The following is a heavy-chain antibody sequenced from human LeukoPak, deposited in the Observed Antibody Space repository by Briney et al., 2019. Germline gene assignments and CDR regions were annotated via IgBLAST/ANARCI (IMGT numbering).Heavy chain of an antibody. Sequence: GGSLRLSCTASIRTYRIYWMSCVRQTPGKGLEWVAIILQDGSEKHYVASVKGRFTISRNNAKNSVYLQMNVPRDEDTDVYYCARVGAYNSSTPAGLWGQGTLVTVSS. J-gene: IGHJ4*02. CDR2: ILQDGSEK. V-gene: IGHV3-7*01. CDR3: ARVGAYNSSTPAGL. CDR1: IRTYRIYW. D-gene: IGHD3-22*01.